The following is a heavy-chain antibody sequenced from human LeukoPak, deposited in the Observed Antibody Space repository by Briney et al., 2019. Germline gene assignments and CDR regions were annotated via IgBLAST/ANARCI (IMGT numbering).Heavy chain of an antibody. Sequence: VSVTVSCKASGYTFTSYGISWVHQAPEQWLAWMASISDYNGNKNYAQKLQGRVTMTTDTSTGTAYMELGSLRSDDTAVYYCTKDLYRDSLPVSWFDPWGQGTLVTVSS. V-gene: IGHV1-18*01. CDR2: ISDYNGNK. CDR1: GYTFTSYG. D-gene: IGHD4-11*01. J-gene: IGHJ5*02. CDR3: TKDLYRDSLPVSWFDP.